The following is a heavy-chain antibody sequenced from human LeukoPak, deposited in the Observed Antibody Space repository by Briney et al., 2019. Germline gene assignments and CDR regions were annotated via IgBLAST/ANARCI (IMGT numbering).Heavy chain of an antibody. Sequence: GRSLRLSCAASGFTFSSYSMNWVRQAPGKGLEWVSYISSSSSTIYYADSVTGRFTISRDNAKNSLYLQMNSLRAEDTAIYYCARDRPLDYYDTSGTHAFDIWGQGTMVTVSS. V-gene: IGHV3-48*01. J-gene: IGHJ3*02. CDR3: ARDRPLDYYDTSGTHAFDI. CDR2: ISSSSSTI. CDR1: GFTFSSYS. D-gene: IGHD3-22*01.